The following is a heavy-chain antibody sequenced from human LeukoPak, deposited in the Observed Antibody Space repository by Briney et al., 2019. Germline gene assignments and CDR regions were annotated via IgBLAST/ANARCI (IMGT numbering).Heavy chain of an antibody. CDR3: ARDTPNYDSSGYSPYYYYYYGMDD. V-gene: IGHV1-18*01. J-gene: IGHJ6*02. CDR1: GYTFTSYG. D-gene: IGHD3-22*01. Sequence: GASVKVSCKASGYTFTSYGISWVRQAPGQGLEWMGWISAYNGNTNYAQKLQGRVTMTTDTSTSTAYMELRSLRSDDTAVYYCARDTPNYDSSGYSPYYYYYYGMDDWGQGTTVTVSS. CDR2: ISAYNGNT.